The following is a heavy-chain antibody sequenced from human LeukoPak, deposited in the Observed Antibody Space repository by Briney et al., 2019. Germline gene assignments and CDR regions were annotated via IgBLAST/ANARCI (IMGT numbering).Heavy chain of an antibody. D-gene: IGHD1-14*01. CDR3: ARDLGMSDY. Sequence: SVKVSCKASGGTFNTSPLSWLRQAPGQGPEWMGGIIPFFGTANYAQKFQDRVTITADASSSTAYMELRSLGSDDTAVYYCARDLGMSDYWGQGTLVTVSS. CDR1: GGTFNTSP. CDR2: IIPFFGTA. J-gene: IGHJ4*02. V-gene: IGHV1-69*13.